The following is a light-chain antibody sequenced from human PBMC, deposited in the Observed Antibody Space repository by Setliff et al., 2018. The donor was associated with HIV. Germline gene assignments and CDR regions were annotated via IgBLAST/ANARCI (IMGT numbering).Light chain of an antibody. CDR1: SSDIGAYNY. Sequence: QSALAQPASVSGSPGQSITISCTGTSSDIGAYNYVSWYQQHPGKAPKLMIYDVSSRPSGVPNRFSGSKSGNTASLTISGLQAEDEADYYCSSYTSSGTLVFGTGTKAPS. J-gene: IGLJ1*01. CDR3: SSYTSSGTLV. V-gene: IGLV2-14*01. CDR2: DVS.